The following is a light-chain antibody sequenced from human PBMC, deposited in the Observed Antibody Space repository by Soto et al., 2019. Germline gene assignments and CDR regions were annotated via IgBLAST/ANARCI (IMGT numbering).Light chain of an antibody. CDR3: ASYAGNSRYV. J-gene: IGLJ1*01. CDR1: ISDVGGYDY. Sequence: QSVLSQPPSACGSPGQSYTISCTGVISDVGGYDYVLWYQQYPGKPPKLIIFEVNKRPSGVPDRFSGSKSGHTASLTVSGLQAQDEAVYYCASYAGNSRYVFGTGTTVTV. V-gene: IGLV2-8*01. CDR2: EVN.